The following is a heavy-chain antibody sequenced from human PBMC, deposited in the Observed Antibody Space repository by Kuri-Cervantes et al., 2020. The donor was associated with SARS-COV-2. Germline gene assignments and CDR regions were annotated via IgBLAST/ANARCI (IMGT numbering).Heavy chain of an antibody. CDR1: GITFSSYA. D-gene: IGHD6-19*01. V-gene: IGHV3-23*01. CDR3: AKVNGILGSAWYGRAHFDY. Sequence: ESLMISRAASGITFSSYAMAWVRQAPGKGLEWVSDISVSGGDTHYADSVRGRFTISRDNSKNTLYLQVNSLTAEDTAVYFCAKVNGILGSAWYGRAHFDYWGQGTLVTVSS. CDR2: ISVSGGDT. J-gene: IGHJ4*02.